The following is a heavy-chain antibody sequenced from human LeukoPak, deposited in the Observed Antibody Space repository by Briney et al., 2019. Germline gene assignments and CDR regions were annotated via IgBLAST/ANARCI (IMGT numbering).Heavy chain of an antibody. Sequence: NYAQKFQGRVTITADQSTSTAYMELSSLRSEDTAVYYCAREPHYYDSSRYYTGRNEFDYWGQGTLVTVSS. D-gene: IGHD3-22*01. J-gene: IGHJ4*02. CDR3: AREPHYYDSSRYYTGRNEFDY. V-gene: IGHV1-69*01.